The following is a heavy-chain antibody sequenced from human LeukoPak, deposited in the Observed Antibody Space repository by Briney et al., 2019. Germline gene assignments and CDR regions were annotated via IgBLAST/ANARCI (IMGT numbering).Heavy chain of an antibody. J-gene: IGHJ4*02. CDR3: ARVGSSGSYFDY. V-gene: IGHV4-39*07. Sequence: SETLSLTCTVSGGSISSSSYYWGWIRQPPGKGLEWIGSIYYSGSTYYNPSLKSRVTISVDTSKNQFSLKLSSVTAADTAVYYCARVGSSGSYFDYWGQGTLVTVSS. D-gene: IGHD1-26*01. CDR1: GGSISSSSYY. CDR2: IYYSGST.